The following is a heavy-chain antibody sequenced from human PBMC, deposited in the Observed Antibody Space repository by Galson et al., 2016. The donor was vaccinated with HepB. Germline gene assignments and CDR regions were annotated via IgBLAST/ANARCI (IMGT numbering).Heavy chain of an antibody. Sequence: ETLSLTCAVYGGSLSGYYWSWIRQAPGKGLEWIGEINRSGSTNYNPSLKSRVIISIDTSKNQFSLRLSSVTAAETAVYYCARVRHQWLVLRGYAFDIWGQGTTVIVSS. V-gene: IGHV4-34*01. CDR1: GGSLSGYY. CDR2: INRSGST. D-gene: IGHD6-19*01. CDR3: ARVRHQWLVLRGYAFDI. J-gene: IGHJ3*02.